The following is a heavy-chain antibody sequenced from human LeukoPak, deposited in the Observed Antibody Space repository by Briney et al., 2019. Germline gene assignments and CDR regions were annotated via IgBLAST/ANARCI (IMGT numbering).Heavy chain of an antibody. D-gene: IGHD1-1*01. CDR2: IYYSGST. V-gene: IGHV4-30-4*01. CDR3: AAELTPPNDVFDI. CDR1: GGSISSGDYY. Sequence: SETLSLTCTVSGGSISSGDYYWSWIRQPPGKGLEWIGYIYYSGSTYYNPSLKSRVTISVDTSKNQFSLKLSSVTAADTAVYYCAAELTPPNDVFDIGGQGKMDPVSS. J-gene: IGHJ3*02.